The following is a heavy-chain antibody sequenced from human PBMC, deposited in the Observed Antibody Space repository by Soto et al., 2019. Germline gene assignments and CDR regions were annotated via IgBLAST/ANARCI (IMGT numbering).Heavy chain of an antibody. CDR2: TYYRSKWYN. V-gene: IGHV6-1*01. CDR3: ARVSGYDTYDAFDI. D-gene: IGHD5-12*01. J-gene: IGHJ3*02. CDR1: GDSVSNNSAA. Sequence: KQSQTLSLTCAISGDSVSNNSAAWNWIRQSPSRGLEWLGRTYYRSKWYNDYAVSVKSRITINPDTSKNQFSLQLNSVTPEDTAVYYCARVSGYDTYDAFDIWGQGTMVTVSS.